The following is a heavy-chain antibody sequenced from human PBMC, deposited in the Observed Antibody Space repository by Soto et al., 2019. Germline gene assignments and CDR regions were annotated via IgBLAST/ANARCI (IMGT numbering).Heavy chain of an antibody. J-gene: IGHJ4*02. Sequence: QVQLVQSGAEVKKPGASVKVSCKASGYTFTGYYMHWVRQAPGQGLEWMGWINPNSGGTNYAQKFQGWVSMTSEASISPAYMELSRLRSDDPAVYYCSREFGNYGSGSYYSPYYDYWGQGTLVTVSS. V-gene: IGHV1-2*04. D-gene: IGHD3-10*01. CDR1: GYTFTGYY. CDR2: INPNSGGT. CDR3: SREFGNYGSGSYYSPYYDY.